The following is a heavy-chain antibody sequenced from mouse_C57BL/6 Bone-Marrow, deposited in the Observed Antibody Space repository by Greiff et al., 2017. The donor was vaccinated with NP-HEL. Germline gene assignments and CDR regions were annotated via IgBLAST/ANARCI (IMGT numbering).Heavy chain of an antibody. CDR1: GYTFTSYW. Sequence: VQGVESGAELVKPGASVKLSCKASGYTFTSYWMHWVKQRPGQGLEWIGMIHPNSGSTNYNEKFKSKATLTVDKSSSTAYMQLSSLTSEDSAVCYCARSGFAYWGQGTLVTVSA. CDR2: IHPNSGST. V-gene: IGHV1-64*01. J-gene: IGHJ3*01. CDR3: ARSGFAY.